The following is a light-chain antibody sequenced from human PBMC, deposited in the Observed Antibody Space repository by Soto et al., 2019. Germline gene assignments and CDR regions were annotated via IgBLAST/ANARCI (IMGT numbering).Light chain of an antibody. CDR1: QSVSSSY. CDR2: GAS. J-gene: IGKJ1*01. V-gene: IGKV3-20*01. Sequence: EIVLTQSPGTLSLSPGERATLSFSASQSVSSSYLAWYQQKPGQAPRLLIYGASSRATGIPDRFSGSGSGTEFTLTISSLQPDDFATYYCQHYNSYSEAFGQGNKVDI. CDR3: QHYNSYSEA.